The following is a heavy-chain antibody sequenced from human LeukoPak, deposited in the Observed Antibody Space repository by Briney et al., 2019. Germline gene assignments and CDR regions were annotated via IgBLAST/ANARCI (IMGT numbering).Heavy chain of an antibody. CDR3: ATGPGSHDAFDI. CDR2: MNPNSGNT. Sequence: ASVKVSCKASGFTFTSHDYNWVRQATGQGLEWMGWMNPNSGNTGYAQKFQGRVTMTRDTSITTAYMELSSLRSEDTAVYYCATGPGSHDAFDIWGQGTMVTVSS. D-gene: IGHD3-10*01. J-gene: IGHJ3*02. CDR1: GFTFTSHD. V-gene: IGHV1-8*01.